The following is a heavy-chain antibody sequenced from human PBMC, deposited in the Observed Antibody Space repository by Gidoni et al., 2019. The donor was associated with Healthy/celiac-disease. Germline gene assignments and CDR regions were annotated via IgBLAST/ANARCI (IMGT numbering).Heavy chain of an antibody. Sequence: EVQLLEAGGGLVQPGGALRLYCAAAGFTFSSDAMRWVRQAPGEGLEWVSAIGGSGGSTYYADSMKGRFTISRDNSKNTLYLQMNSLRAEDTAVYYCAKDAPYSSGWYTPYYYFDYWGQGTLVTVSS. J-gene: IGHJ4*02. V-gene: IGHV3-23*01. D-gene: IGHD6-19*01. CDR1: GFTFSSDA. CDR2: IGGSGGST. CDR3: AKDAPYSSGWYTPYYYFDY.